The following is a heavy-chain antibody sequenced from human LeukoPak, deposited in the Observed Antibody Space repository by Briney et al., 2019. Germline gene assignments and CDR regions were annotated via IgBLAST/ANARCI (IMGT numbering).Heavy chain of an antibody. Sequence: SETLSLTCAVYGGSFSGYYWSWIRQPPGKGLEWIGEINHSGSTNYNPSLKGRVTISVDTSKNQFSLKLSSVTAADTAVYYCARASKEKYGDYFDYWGQGTLVTVSS. D-gene: IGHD4-17*01. J-gene: IGHJ4*02. V-gene: IGHV4-34*01. CDR1: GGSFSGYY. CDR2: INHSGST. CDR3: ARASKEKYGDYFDY.